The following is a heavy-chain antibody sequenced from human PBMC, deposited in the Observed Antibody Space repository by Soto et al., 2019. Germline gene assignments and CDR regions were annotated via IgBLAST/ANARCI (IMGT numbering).Heavy chain of an antibody. CDR3: ARVSGTLERYSDLDY. CDR1: GFTFSSYW. J-gene: IGHJ4*02. V-gene: IGHV3-74*01. D-gene: IGHD3-10*01. CDR2: INSDGSST. Sequence: GGSLRLSCAASGFTFSSYWMHWVRQAPGKGLVWVSRINSDGSSTSYADSVKGRFTISRDNAKNTLYLHMNNLRAEDTAVYHCARVSGTLERYSDLDYWGQGTLVTVSS.